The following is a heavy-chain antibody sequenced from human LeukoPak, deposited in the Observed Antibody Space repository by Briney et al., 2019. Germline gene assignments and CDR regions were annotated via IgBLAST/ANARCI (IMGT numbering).Heavy chain of an antibody. CDR2: IYYSGST. CDR1: GGSISSHY. J-gene: IGHJ4*02. Sequence: KPSESLSLTCTVSGGSISSHYWSWIRQPPGKGLEWIGYIYYSGSTNYNPSLKSRVTISVDPSKNQFSLKLSSVTAADTAVYYCARDRLGSSGWYYFDYRGQGTLVTVSS. D-gene: IGHD6-19*01. CDR3: ARDRLGSSGWYYFDY. V-gene: IGHV4-59*11.